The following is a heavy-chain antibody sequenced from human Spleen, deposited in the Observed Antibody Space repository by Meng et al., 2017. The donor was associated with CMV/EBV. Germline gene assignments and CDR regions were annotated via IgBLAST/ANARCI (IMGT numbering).Heavy chain of an antibody. CDR2: ITHSGGT. Sequence: SETLSLTCAVYGGSFSDYSWSWIRQSPGKGLEWIGEITHSGGTNYNPSLKSRVTISVDTSKNQFSLKLSSVTAADTAVYYCARGIQRDTTYYYDSSGYYYFPWGQGTLVTVSS. J-gene: IGHJ5*02. D-gene: IGHD3-22*01. CDR1: GGSFSDYS. CDR3: ARGIQRDTTYYYDSSGYYYFP. V-gene: IGHV4-34*01.